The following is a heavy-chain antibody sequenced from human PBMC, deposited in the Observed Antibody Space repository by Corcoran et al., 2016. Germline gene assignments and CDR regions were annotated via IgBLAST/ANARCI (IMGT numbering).Heavy chain of an antibody. J-gene: IGHJ5*02. CDR1: GYSFTSYW. CDR3: ARHGCSSTSCYSNNWFDP. Sequence: EVQLVQSGAEVKKPGESLKISCKGSGYSFTSYWIGWVRQMPGKGLEWMGIIYPGDSDTRYSPSFQGQVTISADQSISTAYLQWSSLKASDTAMYYCARHGCSSTSCYSNNWFDPWGQGTLVTVSS. CDR2: IYPGDSDT. V-gene: IGHV5-51*01. D-gene: IGHD2-2*01.